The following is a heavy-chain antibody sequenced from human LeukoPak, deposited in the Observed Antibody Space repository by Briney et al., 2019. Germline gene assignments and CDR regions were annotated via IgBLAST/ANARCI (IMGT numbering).Heavy chain of an antibody. Sequence: GGSLRLSCAASGFTFSSYAMSWVRQAPGKGLEWVSVIYSGGSTYYADSVKGRFTISRHNSKNTLYLQMNSLRAEDTAVYYCAHTKGVGFPFDYWGQGTLVTVSS. CDR3: AHTKGVGFPFDY. V-gene: IGHV3-53*04. CDR2: IYSGGST. J-gene: IGHJ4*02. D-gene: IGHD1-1*01. CDR1: GFTFSSYA.